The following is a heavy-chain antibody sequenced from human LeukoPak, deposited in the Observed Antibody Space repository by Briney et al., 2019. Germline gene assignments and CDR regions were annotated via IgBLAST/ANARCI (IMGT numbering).Heavy chain of an antibody. CDR1: GGSFSGYY. CDR3: ARLPPRSSTHSLAFDV. D-gene: IGHD3-10*01. CDR2: INHSGST. Sequence: PSETLSLTCAVYGGSFSGYYWSWIRQPPGKGLEWIGEINHSGSTNYNPSLKSRVTISVDTSKNQFSLKLSSVTAADTAVYYCARLPPRSSTHSLAFDVWGLGTMGTVSS. V-gene: IGHV4-34*01. J-gene: IGHJ3*01.